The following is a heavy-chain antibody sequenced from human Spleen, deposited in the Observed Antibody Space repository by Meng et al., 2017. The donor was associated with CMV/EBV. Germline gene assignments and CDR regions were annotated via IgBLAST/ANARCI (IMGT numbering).Heavy chain of an antibody. Sequence: ASVKVSCKASGYTFTSYGISWVRQAPGQGLEWMGWISAYNGNTNYAQKFQGRVTMTRDTSISTAYMELSRLRSDDTAVYYCAGLGIVGAVIFDYWGQGTLVTVSS. J-gene: IGHJ4*02. V-gene: IGHV1-18*01. CDR2: ISAYNGNT. CDR1: GYTFTSYG. D-gene: IGHD1-26*01. CDR3: AGLGIVGAVIFDY.